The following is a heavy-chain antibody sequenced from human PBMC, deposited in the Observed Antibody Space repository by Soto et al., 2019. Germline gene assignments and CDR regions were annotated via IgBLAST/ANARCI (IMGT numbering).Heavy chain of an antibody. CDR1: GISVSGNY. D-gene: IGHD4-4*01. CDR3: AREGYSNHPYYYSDV. Sequence: EVQLVESGGGLVQPGGSLRLSCAASGISVSGNYMSWVRQAPGKGLEWVSIIYSTYTTYYADSVKGRFTISRDNSKNTVFLQLDSMRAEDTAVYYCAREGYSNHPYYYSDVWGKGTTVTVSS. J-gene: IGHJ6*03. V-gene: IGHV3-66*01. CDR2: IYSTYTT.